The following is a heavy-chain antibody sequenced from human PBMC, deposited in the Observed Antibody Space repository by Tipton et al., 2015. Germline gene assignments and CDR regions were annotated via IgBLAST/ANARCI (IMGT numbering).Heavy chain of an antibody. J-gene: IGHJ4*02. Sequence: QSGPEVKKPGSSVMVSCKASRGTFGNYAVSWVRQAPGQGPEWMGGIIPLLGTTVYTQKFQGRVTITADAVTTTVYMDLSSLRSEDTAIYYCARGGGSGDYGSGTYFNALDQWGQGTLVTVSS. D-gene: IGHD3-10*01. CDR2: IIPLLGTT. V-gene: IGHV1-69*01. CDR1: RGTFGNYA. CDR3: ARGGGSGDYGSGTYFNALDQ.